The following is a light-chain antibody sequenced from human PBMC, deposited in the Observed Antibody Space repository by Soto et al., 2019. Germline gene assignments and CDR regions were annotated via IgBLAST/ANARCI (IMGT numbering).Light chain of an antibody. CDR2: GAS. CDR1: QSVSSN. Sequence: EIVMTRSRATLSVSPGQRSTLSCTASQSVSSNLAWYQHKPGQAPRLLIYGASTRATGIPANFSGSVSGTEFTLTIRSLQSADSAVYYGQHYQTWPRGTFCQGTKVDIK. V-gene: IGKV3-15*01. J-gene: IGKJ1*01. CDR3: QHYQTWPRGT.